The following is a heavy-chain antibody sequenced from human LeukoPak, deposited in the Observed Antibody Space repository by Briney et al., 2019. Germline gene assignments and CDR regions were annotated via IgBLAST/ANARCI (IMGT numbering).Heavy chain of an antibody. CDR1: GGTFSSYA. CDR2: IIPIFGTA. J-gene: IGHJ4*02. V-gene: IGHV1-69*13. D-gene: IGHD3-22*01. Sequence: SVKVSCKASGGTFSSYAISWVRQAPGQGLEWMGGIIPIFGTANYAQKFQGRVTITADESTSTAYMELSSLRSEDTAVYYCASNYYDSSVIVPTRPPGDYWGQGTLVTVSS. CDR3: ASNYYDSSVIVPTRPPGDY.